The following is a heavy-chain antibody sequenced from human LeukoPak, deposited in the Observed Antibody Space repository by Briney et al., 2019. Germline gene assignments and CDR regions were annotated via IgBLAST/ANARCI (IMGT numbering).Heavy chain of an antibody. CDR2: ISAYNGNP. D-gene: IGHD3-22*01. Sequence: GASVKVSCKASGYTFTNYGISWVRQAPGQGLEWMGWISAYNGNPNYAQKLQGRVTMTTDTSTSTGYMELRSLRSDDTAVYYCARDQYDSSGTLFDYWGQGTLVTVSS. CDR3: ARDQYDSSGTLFDY. CDR1: GYTFTNYG. V-gene: IGHV1-18*01. J-gene: IGHJ4*02.